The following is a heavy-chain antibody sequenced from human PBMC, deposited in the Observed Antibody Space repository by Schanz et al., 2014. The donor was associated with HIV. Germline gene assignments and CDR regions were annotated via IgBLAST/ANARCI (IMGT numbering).Heavy chain of an antibody. V-gene: IGHV3-33*08. D-gene: IGHD3-10*01. J-gene: IGHJ4*02. CDR3: ARVFGRTYGLPDY. CDR2: IWSDGNNK. CDR1: GFTFSTYA. Sequence: LQLVESGGGLVQPGGSLKLSCAASGFTFSTYAMHWVRQAPGKGLEWVAVIWSDGNNKYYGDSVKGRFTISRDNSKNTLYLQMNSLRAEDTAVYYCARVFGRTYGLPDYWGQGTLVTVSS.